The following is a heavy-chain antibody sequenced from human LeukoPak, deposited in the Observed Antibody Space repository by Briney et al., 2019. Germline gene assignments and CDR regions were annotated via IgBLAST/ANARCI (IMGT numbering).Heavy chain of an antibody. V-gene: IGHV4-38-2*01. Sequence: SETLSLTCAVSGYSISSGYYWGWIRQPPGKGLEWIGSIYHSGSTYYNPSLKSRVTISVDTSKNQFSLKLSSVTAADTAVYYCARHTSPTYYYYMDVWGKETTVTVSS. J-gene: IGHJ6*03. CDR2: IYHSGST. CDR3: ARHTSPTYYYYMDV. CDR1: GYSISSGYY.